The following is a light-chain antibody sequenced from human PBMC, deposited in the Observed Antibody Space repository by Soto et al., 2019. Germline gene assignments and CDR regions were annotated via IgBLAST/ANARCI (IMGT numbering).Light chain of an antibody. Sequence: QSVLTQPASVSGSPGQSITISCTGTSSDVGTYDYVSWHQQHPGKAPKLIIYDVNNRPSGVSSRFSGSKSGNTASLTISGLQAEDEADYYCCSFSTSGTHVFGTGTKLTVL. CDR3: CSFSTSGTHV. J-gene: IGLJ1*01. CDR2: DVN. V-gene: IGLV2-14*01. CDR1: SSDVGTYDY.